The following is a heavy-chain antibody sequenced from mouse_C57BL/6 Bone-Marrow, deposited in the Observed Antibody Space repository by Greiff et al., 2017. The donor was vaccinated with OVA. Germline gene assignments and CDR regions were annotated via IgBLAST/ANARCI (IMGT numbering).Heavy chain of an antibody. D-gene: IGHD1-1*01. CDR1: GFTFSDYG. CDR3: ATCIYYYGSSYGRDYAMDY. J-gene: IGHJ4*01. Sequence: EVKLVESGGGLVKPGGSLKLSCAASGFTFSDYGMHWVRQAPEKGLEWVAYISSGSSTIYYADTVKGRFTISRDNAKNTLFLQMTSLRSEDTAMYYCATCIYYYGSSYGRDYAMDYWGQGTSVTVSS. CDR2: ISSGSSTI. V-gene: IGHV5-17*01.